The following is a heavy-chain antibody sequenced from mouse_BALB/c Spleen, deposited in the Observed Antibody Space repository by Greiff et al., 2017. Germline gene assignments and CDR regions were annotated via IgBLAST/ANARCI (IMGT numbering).Heavy chain of an antibody. CDR3: TSLYYDYEWLAY. V-gene: IGHV6-6*02. CDR1: GFTFSNYW. Sequence: DVKLVESGGGLVQPGGSMKLSCVASGFTFSNYWMNWVRQSPEKGLEWVAEIRLKSNNYATHYAESVKGRFTISRDDSKSSVYLQMNNLRAEDTGIYYCTSLYYDYEWLAYWGQGTLVTVSA. CDR2: IRLKSNNYAT. D-gene: IGHD2-4*01. J-gene: IGHJ3*01.